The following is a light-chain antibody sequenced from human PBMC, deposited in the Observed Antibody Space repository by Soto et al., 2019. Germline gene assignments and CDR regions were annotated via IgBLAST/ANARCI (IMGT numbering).Light chain of an antibody. Sequence: IVMTQSPATLSVSPGERATLSCTASQSVSSNLAWYQQTHGQAPRLLMFDASTRATGIPARFSGSGSGTAFTLTVSSLQYEDSAIYYCQKNNNWPRTLGQGTRVEIK. V-gene: IGKV3-15*01. CDR2: DAS. CDR3: QKNNNWPRT. CDR1: QSVSSN. J-gene: IGKJ1*01.